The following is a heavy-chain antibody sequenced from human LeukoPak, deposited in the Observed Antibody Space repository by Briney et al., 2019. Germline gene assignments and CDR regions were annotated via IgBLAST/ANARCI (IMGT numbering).Heavy chain of an antibody. CDR1: GFTFGNCW. Sequence: GGSLRLSCAASGFTFGNCWMHWVRQAPGKGPVWVSRINSDGSSTSYADSVQGRFTISRDNAKNTLFPQMNSLRVEDAAVYYCASTNRLDYWGQGTLVTVSS. CDR3: ASTNRLDY. J-gene: IGHJ4*02. CDR2: INSDGSST. D-gene: IGHD2/OR15-2a*01. V-gene: IGHV3-74*01.